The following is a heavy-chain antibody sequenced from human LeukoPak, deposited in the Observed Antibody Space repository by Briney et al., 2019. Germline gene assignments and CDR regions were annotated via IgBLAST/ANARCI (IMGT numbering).Heavy chain of an antibody. D-gene: IGHD3-3*01. CDR1: GFTFSRYW. Sequence: GGSLRLSCEASGFTFSRYWMHWVRQAPGKGLVWVSSIKSDGKTNYADSVKGRFTISRDNAKNTVSLQMNSLRADDTGVYYCARAPSEVGGYYPEYFRHWGQGTLVTVSS. V-gene: IGHV3-74*01. CDR3: ARAPSEVGGYYPEYFRH. CDR2: IKSDGKT. J-gene: IGHJ1*01.